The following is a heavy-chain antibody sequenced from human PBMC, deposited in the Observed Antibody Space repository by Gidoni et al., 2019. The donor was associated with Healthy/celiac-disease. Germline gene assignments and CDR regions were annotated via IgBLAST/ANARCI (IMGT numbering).Heavy chain of an antibody. CDR1: GFTFRNAW. D-gene: IGHD2-15*01. V-gene: IGHV3-15*01. Sequence: EVQLVESGGGLVKPGWSLRLSCAASGFTFRNAWIRWVRQDPGKGLEWVGRIKSKTDGGTTDYAAPVKGRFTISRDDSKNTLYLQMNSLKTEDTAVYYCTTEYSYTGYFQHWGQGTLVTVSS. CDR2: IKSKTDGGTT. CDR3: TTEYSYTGYFQH. J-gene: IGHJ1*01.